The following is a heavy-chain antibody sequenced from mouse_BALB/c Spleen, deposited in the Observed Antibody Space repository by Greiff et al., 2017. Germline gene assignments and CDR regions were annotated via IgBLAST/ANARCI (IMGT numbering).Heavy chain of an antibody. Sequence: VQLQESGAELVRPGVSVKISCKGSGYTFTDYAMHWVKQSHAKSLEWIGVISTYYGDASYNQKFKGKATMTVDKSSSTAYMELARLTSEDSAIYYCAREGSFAYWGQGTLVTVSA. V-gene: IGHV1S137*01. CDR1: GYTFTDYA. CDR2: ISTYYGDA. J-gene: IGHJ3*01. CDR3: AREGSFAY.